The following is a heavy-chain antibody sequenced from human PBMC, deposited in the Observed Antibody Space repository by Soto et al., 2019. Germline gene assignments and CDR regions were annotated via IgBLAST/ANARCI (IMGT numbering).Heavy chain of an antibody. CDR2: ISGSGGST. J-gene: IGHJ4*02. Sequence: VGSLRLSCAASGFTFSSYAMSWVRQAPGKGLEWVSAISGSGGSTYYADSVKGRFTISRDNSKNTLYLQMNSLRAEDTAVYYCAKPPPYCSSTSCQIDYWGQGTLVTVSS. CDR1: GFTFSSYA. CDR3: AKPPPYCSSTSCQIDY. V-gene: IGHV3-23*01. D-gene: IGHD2-2*01.